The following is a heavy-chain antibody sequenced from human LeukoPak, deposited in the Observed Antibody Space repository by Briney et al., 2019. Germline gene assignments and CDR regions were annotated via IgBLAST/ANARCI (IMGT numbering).Heavy chain of an antibody. CDR3: AGYSYGVRPS. CDR2: TYYRSKWYN. Sequence: SQTLSLTCVISGDSVSSNSAAWSWIRQSPSRGLEWLGRTYYRSKWYNDYAVSVKSRITINPDTSKNQFSLQLNSVTPEDTAVYYCAGYSYGVRPSWGQGTLVTVSS. D-gene: IGHD5-18*01. CDR1: GDSVSSNSAA. V-gene: IGHV6-1*01. J-gene: IGHJ5*02.